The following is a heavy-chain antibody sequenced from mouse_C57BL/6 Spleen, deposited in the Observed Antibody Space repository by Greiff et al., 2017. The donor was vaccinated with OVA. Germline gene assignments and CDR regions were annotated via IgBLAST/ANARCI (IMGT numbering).Heavy chain of an antibody. V-gene: IGHV1-80*01. D-gene: IGHD2-12*01. CDR2: IYPGDGDT. CDR1: GYAFSSYW. CDR3: ARDYSSYYFDY. J-gene: IGHJ2*01. Sequence: QVQLQQSGAELVKPGASVKISCKASGYAFSSYWMNWVKQRPGKGLEWIGQIYPGDGDTNYNGKFKGKATLTADKSSSTAYMQLSSLTSEDAAVYFCARDYSSYYFDYWGQGTTRTVSS.